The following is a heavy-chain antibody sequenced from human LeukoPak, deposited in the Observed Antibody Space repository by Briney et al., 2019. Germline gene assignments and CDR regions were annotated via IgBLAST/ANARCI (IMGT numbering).Heavy chain of an antibody. V-gene: IGHV3-48*03. CDR1: GFTFSSYK. CDR3: ARDYGGSSPFDF. D-gene: IGHD4-23*01. J-gene: IGHJ4*02. CDR2: ISSSGSTI. Sequence: GGSLRLSCAASGFTFSSYKMHWVRQAPGKGLEWVSYISSSGSTIYYADSVKGRFTISRDNAKNSLDLQMNSLRAEDTAVYYCARDYGGSSPFDFWGQGTLVIVSS.